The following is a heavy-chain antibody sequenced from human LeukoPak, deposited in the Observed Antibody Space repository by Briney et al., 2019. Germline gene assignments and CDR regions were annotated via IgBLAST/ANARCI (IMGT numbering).Heavy chain of an antibody. J-gene: IGHJ6*03. CDR2: INHSGST. CDR1: GGSFSGYY. D-gene: IGHD6-13*01. Sequence: SETLPLTCAVCGGSFSGYYWSWIRQPPGKGLEWIGEINHSGSTNYNPSLKSRVTISVDTSKNQFSLKLSSVTAADTAVYYCARGRADSSSWYYYYYYMDVWGKGTTVTVSS. CDR3: ARGRADSSSWYYYYYYMDV. V-gene: IGHV4-34*01.